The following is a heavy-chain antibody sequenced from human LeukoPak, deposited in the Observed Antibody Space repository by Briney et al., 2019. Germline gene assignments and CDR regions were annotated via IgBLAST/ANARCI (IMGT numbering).Heavy chain of an antibody. CDR3: AREGEVDTAMVYFDY. Sequence: ASVKVSCKASGYTFTSYDINWARQAPGQGLEWMGWISAYNGNTNYAQKLQGRVTMTTDTSTSTAYMELRSLRSDDTAVYYCAREGEVDTAMVYFDYWGQGTLVTVSS. J-gene: IGHJ4*02. V-gene: IGHV1-18*01. D-gene: IGHD5-18*01. CDR2: ISAYNGNT. CDR1: GYTFTSYD.